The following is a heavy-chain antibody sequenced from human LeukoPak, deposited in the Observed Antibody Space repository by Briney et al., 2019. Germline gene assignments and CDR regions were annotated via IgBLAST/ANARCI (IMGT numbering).Heavy chain of an antibody. CDR1: GYTFTSYD. V-gene: IGHV1-8*01. Sequence: ASVKVSRKASGYTFTSYDINWVRQATGQGLEWMGWMNPNSGNTGYAQKFQGRVTMTRNTSISTAFMELSSLRSEDTAVYYCARAGPGESMIDYWGQGTLVTVSS. D-gene: IGHD3-10*01. CDR3: ARAGPGESMIDY. CDR2: MNPNSGNT. J-gene: IGHJ4*02.